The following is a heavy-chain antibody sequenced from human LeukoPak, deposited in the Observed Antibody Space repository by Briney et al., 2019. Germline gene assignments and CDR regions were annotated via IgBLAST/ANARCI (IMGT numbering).Heavy chain of an antibody. Sequence: GGSLRLSCAASGFTFSSYWMSWVRQAPGNGLEWVSSISSSSSYIYYADSVKGRFTISRDNAKNSLYLQMNSLRAEDTAVYYCARDMSSSWPDYWGQGTLVTVSS. CDR2: ISSSSSYI. V-gene: IGHV3-21*01. J-gene: IGHJ4*02. CDR1: GFTFSSYW. CDR3: ARDMSSSWPDY. D-gene: IGHD6-13*01.